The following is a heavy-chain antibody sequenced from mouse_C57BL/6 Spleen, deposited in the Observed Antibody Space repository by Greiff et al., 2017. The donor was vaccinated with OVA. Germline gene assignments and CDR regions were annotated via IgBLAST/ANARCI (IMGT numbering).Heavy chain of an antibody. CDR2: ISGGGGNT. V-gene: IGHV5-9*01. Sequence: EVMLVESGGGLVKPGGSLKLSCAASGFTFSSYTMSWVRQTPEKRLEWVATISGGGGNTYYPDSVKVRCTISRDNAKNTLYLQMSRRRYEDTSLYYCAIYGDYWYFDVWGTGTTVTVSS. J-gene: IGHJ1*03. D-gene: IGHD2-13*01. CDR3: AIYGDYWYFDV. CDR1: GFTFSSYT.